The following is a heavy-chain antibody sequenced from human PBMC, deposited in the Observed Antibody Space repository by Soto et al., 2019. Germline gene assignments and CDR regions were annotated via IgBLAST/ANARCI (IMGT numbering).Heavy chain of an antibody. Sequence: VESLTISCKASGYSFATYWIVCVLQMPGKGLEWMGIIYPGDSDIRYSPSFEGQVTISADKSISTAYLQWGSLKASDTAMYYCARRRGSGNDYSYNYGMDVWGQGTTVPVSS. D-gene: IGHD1-26*01. CDR1: GYSFATYW. V-gene: IGHV5-51*01. CDR3: ARRRGSGNDYSYNYGMDV. J-gene: IGHJ6*01. CDR2: IYPGDSDI.